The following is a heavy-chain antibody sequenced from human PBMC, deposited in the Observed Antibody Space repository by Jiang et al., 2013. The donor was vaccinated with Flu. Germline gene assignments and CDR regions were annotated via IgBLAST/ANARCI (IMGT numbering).Heavy chain of an antibody. CDR1: GGSISTYY. CDR2: ISYSGVT. J-gene: IGHJ3*02. CDR3: ARDLDYDSDYSDAFDM. V-gene: IGHV4-59*01. D-gene: IGHD3-22*01. Sequence: GSGLVKPSETLSLTCTVSGGSISTYYWSWIRQSPGKGLEWIGYISYSGVTGYNPSLRSRITMSIDTPRNQFFLQLSSVTAADSAMYYCARDLDYDSDYSDAFDMWGQGHWSPSLQ.